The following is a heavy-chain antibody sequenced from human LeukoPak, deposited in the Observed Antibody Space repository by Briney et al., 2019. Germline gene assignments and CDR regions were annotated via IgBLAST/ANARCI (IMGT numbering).Heavy chain of an antibody. D-gene: IGHD3-10*01. CDR3: ARAMLYYYGSGSYWGTFDY. Sequence: PSETLSLTCTVSGGSISSYYWSWIRQPPGKGLEWIGYIYYSGSTNYNPSLKSRVTISVDTSKNQFSLKLSSVTAADTAAYYCARAMLYYYGSGSYWGTFDYWGQGTLVTVSS. CDR1: GGSISSYY. J-gene: IGHJ4*02. CDR2: IYYSGST. V-gene: IGHV4-59*01.